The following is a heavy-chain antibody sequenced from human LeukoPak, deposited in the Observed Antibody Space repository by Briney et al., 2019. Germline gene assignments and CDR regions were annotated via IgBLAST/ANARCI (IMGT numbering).Heavy chain of an antibody. J-gene: IGHJ4*02. Sequence: GESLKISCKGSGYIFNSYWIGWVRQMPGKGLEWMGIIYPDDSDIRYSPSSQGQVTISADKSISTAYLQWSSLKASDTAMYYCARLGDAFSLYCFDYWGQGTLVTVSS. CDR2: IYPDDSDI. V-gene: IGHV5-51*01. CDR1: GYIFNSYW. D-gene: IGHD3-16*01. CDR3: ARLGDAFSLYCFDY.